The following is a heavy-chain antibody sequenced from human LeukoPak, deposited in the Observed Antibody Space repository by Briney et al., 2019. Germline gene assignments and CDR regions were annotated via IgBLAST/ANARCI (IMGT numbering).Heavy chain of an antibody. CDR2: ISHDGSNH. J-gene: IGHJ3*02. CDR3: VKADYYDSLGEGAFDI. D-gene: IGHD3-22*01. Sequence: GRSLRLSCAASGFIFNNYGMHWVRQALGKGLEWVAFISHDGSNHYSTDSMKGRFTISRDNSNNTLYLQMSSLSPEDTAVYYCVKADYYDSLGEGAFDIWGQGTLVTVSS. CDR1: GFIFNNYG. V-gene: IGHV3-30*18.